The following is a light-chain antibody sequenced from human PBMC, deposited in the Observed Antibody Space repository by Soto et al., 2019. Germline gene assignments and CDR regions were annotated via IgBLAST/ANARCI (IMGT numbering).Light chain of an antibody. V-gene: IGKV1-33*01. Sequence: DIQMTQSPSSLSASVGDRVIITCQASQDIKKYLNWYQQKPGKAPKLLIYETSNLETGVPSRFSGSGSGTDFTFTISTLQSEDFATYYCQQSYSTPYTFGQGTKVDIK. CDR3: QQSYSTPYT. CDR2: ETS. CDR1: QDIKKY. J-gene: IGKJ2*01.